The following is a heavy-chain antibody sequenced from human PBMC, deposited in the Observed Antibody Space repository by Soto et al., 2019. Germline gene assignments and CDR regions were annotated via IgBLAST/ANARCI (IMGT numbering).Heavy chain of an antibody. CDR1: GFTVSSNY. CDR2: IYSGGST. J-gene: IGHJ4*02. V-gene: IGHV3-66*01. CDR3: ARASTNYGDYSEFDY. D-gene: IGHD4-17*01. Sequence: PGGSLRLSCAASGFTVSSNYMSWVRQAPGKGLEWVSVIYSGGSTYYADSVKGRFTISRDNSKNTLYLQMNSLRAEDTAVYYCARASTNYGDYSEFDYWGQGTLVTVSS.